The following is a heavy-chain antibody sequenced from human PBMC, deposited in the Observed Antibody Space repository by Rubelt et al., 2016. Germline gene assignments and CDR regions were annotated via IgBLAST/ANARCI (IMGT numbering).Heavy chain of an antibody. V-gene: IGHV3-48*03. Sequence: EVQLVESGGGLVQPGGSLRLSCAASGFTFSSYEMNWVRQAPGKGLEWVSYISSSGSTRYYADFVKGRFTISRDNAKNSLYLQMNGLRAEDTAVYYCARSDIVATITDYWGQGTLVTVSS. CDR3: ARSDIVATITDY. CDR1: GFTFSSYE. J-gene: IGHJ4*02. CDR2: ISSSGSTR. D-gene: IGHD5-12*01.